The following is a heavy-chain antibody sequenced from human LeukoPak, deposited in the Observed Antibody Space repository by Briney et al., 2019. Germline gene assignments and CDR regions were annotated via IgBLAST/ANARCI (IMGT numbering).Heavy chain of an antibody. D-gene: IGHD6-19*01. CDR2: ISGSGDST. V-gene: IGHV3-23*01. CDR1: GLTFTSHA. CDR3: AANAGQWLVPYDH. J-gene: IGHJ4*02. Sequence: GGSLRLSCAVSGLTFTSHAMNWVRQAPGKGLEWASAISGSGDSTYYADSVKGRFTISRDNSKNTLYLQMNNVRADDTAVYYCAANAGQWLVPYDHWCQGTLVTVSS.